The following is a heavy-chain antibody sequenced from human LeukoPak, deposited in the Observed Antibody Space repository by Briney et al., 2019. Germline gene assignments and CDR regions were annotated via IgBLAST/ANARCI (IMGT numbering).Heavy chain of an antibody. J-gene: IGHJ6*04. CDR2: ISSSGSTI. D-gene: IGHD3-10*02. CDR1: GFISSSYW. CDR3: AELGITMIGGV. V-gene: IGHV3-48*03. Sequence: GGSLRLSCAGSGFISSSYWIHWVRQAPGKGLEWVSYISSSGSTIYYADSVKGRFTISRDNAKNSLYLQMNSLRAEDTAVYYCAELGITMIGGVWGKGTTVTISS.